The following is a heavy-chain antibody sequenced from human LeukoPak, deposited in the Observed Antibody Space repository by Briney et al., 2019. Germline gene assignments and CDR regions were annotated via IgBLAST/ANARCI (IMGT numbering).Heavy chain of an antibody. J-gene: IGHJ4*02. D-gene: IGHD6-13*01. Sequence: GGSLRLSCAASGFTFSSYSMNWVRQAPGKGLEWVANIKQDGSEKYYVDSVKGRFTISRDNAKNSLYLQMNSLRAKDTAVYYCASGRLHSSYWGQGTLVTVSS. CDR1: GFTFSSYS. CDR2: IKQDGSEK. V-gene: IGHV3-7*01. CDR3: ASGRLHSSY.